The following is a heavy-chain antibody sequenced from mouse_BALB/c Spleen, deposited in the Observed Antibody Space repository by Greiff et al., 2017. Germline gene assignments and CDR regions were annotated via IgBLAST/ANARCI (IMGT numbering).Heavy chain of an antibody. V-gene: IGHV3-6*02. CDR1: GYSITSGYY. CDR3: ARADYYGSSPFDY. CDR2: ISYDGSN. J-gene: IGHJ2*01. Sequence: EVQVVESGPGLVKPSQSLSLTCSVTGYSITSGYYWNWIRQFPGNKLEWMGYISYDGSNNYNPSLKNRISITRDTSKNQFFLKLNSVTTEDTATYYCARADYYGSSPFDYWGQGTTLTVSS. D-gene: IGHD1-1*01.